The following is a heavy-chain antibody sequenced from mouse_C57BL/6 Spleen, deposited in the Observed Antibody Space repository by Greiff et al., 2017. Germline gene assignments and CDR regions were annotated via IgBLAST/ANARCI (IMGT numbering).Heavy chain of an antibody. D-gene: IGHD1-1*01. V-gene: IGHV1-81*01. CDR3: ARYGSYYFDF. CDR1: GYTFTSYG. J-gene: IGHJ1*03. CDR2: IYPRSGNT. Sequence: QVQLQQSGAELARPGASVKLSCKASGYTFTSYGISWVKQRPVQGLEWIGEIYPRSGNTYYNKKFKGKATLTADKSSSTAYMELRSLTSEDSAVYCSARYGSYYFDFWGKGTTVTVSS.